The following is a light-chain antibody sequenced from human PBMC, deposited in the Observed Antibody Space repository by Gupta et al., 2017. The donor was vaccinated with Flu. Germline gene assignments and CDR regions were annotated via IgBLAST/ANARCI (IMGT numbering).Light chain of an antibody. CDR2: DAS. V-gene: IGKV1-33*01. J-gene: IGKJ5*01. CDR3: QQYDSVPPIA. CDR1: QDIDIY. Sequence: DIQMTQSPSSLSASVGDRVTITCQASQDIDIYLNWYQQKPGKAPKLLIYDASNLETGVPSRFSGSGSGTEVTFTISSLQPEDIATYYCQQYDSVPPIAFGQGTRLEIK.